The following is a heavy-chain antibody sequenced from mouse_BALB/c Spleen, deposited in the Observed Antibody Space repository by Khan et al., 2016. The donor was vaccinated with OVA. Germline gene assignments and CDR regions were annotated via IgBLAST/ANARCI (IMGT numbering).Heavy chain of an antibody. V-gene: IGHV1-20*02. J-gene: IGHJ2*01. CDR3: TRIYRSDFDY. CDR2: INPHIGET. Sequence: IQLVQSGPELVRPGASVKISCKASGYSFTGYFMNWVMQSHGKSLEWIGRINPHIGETFYNQRFKDKATLTVDEPSSTAHMELRSLASEDSAVYYCTRIYRSDFDYWGQGTTLTVSS. CDR1: GYSFTGYF. D-gene: IGHD1-1*01.